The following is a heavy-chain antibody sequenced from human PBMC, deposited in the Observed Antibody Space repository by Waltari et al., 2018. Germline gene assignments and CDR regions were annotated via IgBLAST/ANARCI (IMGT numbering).Heavy chain of an antibody. CDR1: AYSFTSYG. J-gene: IGHJ4*02. CDR3: ARLDYYGSGSYYNVGVPTDY. Sequence: EVQLVQSGSEVQKHGESLKISRQGSAYSFTSYGTGCVRQMPGKGWEWLGIIYPGDSDTRYSPSFQGQVTISADKSISTAYLQWSSLKASDTAMYYCARLDYYGSGSYYNVGVPTDYWGQGTLVTVSS. D-gene: IGHD3-10*01. V-gene: IGHV5-51*02. CDR2: IYPGDSDT.